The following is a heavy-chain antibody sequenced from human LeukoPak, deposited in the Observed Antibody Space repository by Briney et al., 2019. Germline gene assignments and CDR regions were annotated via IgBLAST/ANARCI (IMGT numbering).Heavy chain of an antibody. CDR1: GFTFSSYA. Sequence: GGSLRLSCAASGFTFSSYAMHWVRQAPGKGLEWVAVISYDGSNKYYADSVKGRFTISRDNSKNTLYLQMNSLRAEDTAVYYCARVGPTPGAYGGNPEYYGMDVWGQGTTVTVSS. CDR3: ARVGPTPGAYGGNPEYYGMDV. D-gene: IGHD4-23*01. J-gene: IGHJ6*02. CDR2: ISYDGSNK. V-gene: IGHV3-30-3*01.